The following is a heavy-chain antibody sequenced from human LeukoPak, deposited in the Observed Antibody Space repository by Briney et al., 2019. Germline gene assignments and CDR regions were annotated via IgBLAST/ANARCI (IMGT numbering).Heavy chain of an antibody. CDR3: ARHWTGDTSMTDGFDL. CDR1: GGFISTYY. J-gene: IGHJ3*01. Sequence: PSETLSLTCSVSGGFISTYYWSWIRQPPGKGLEWIGYVRYSGNTNYNPSLKSRVIVSVDTSKNQFSLKLSSVTAADTAVYYCARHWTGDTSMTDGFDLWGQGTTVTVSS. V-gene: IGHV4-59*08. CDR2: VRYSGNT. D-gene: IGHD5-18*01.